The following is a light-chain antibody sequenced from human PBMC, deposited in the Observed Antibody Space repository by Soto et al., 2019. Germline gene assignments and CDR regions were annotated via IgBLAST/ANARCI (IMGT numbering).Light chain of an antibody. CDR2: DVS. CDR3: QHRASWPLT. V-gene: IGKV3-11*01. Sequence: EIVLTQSPATLSLSPGERATLSCRASQSITSYLAWYQQKSCQAPRLLIYDVSNRATGIPARFSGSGSGTDFTLTVSSLEPEDFAVYYCQHRASWPLTFGGGTKVEIK. CDR1: QSITSY. J-gene: IGKJ4*01.